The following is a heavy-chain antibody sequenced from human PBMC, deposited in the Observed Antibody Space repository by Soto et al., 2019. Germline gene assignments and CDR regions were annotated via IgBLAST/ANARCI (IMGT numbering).Heavy chain of an antibody. V-gene: IGHV3-33*01. D-gene: IGHD1-26*01. CDR1: GFTFSSYG. CDR3: ARDDSGSYLPFDY. J-gene: IGHJ4*02. CDR2: IWYDGSKK. Sequence: PGGSLRLSCAASGFTFSSYGMHWVRQASGKGLEWVAIIWYDGSKKYYVDSVKGRFTISRDNSKNTLYLQMNSLRAEDTAVYYCARDDSGSYLPFDYWGQGILVTVSS.